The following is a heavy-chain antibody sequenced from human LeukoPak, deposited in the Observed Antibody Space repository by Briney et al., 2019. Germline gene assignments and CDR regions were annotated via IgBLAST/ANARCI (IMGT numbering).Heavy chain of an antibody. V-gene: IGHV4-59*01. D-gene: IGHD5-12*01. Sequence: PSETLSLTCTVSGGSISSYYWSWIRQPPGKGLEWIGYIYHSGSTNYNPSLKSRVTMSVDTSKNQFSLKLSSVTAADTAVYYCARDGYSAHDGLWGRGTLVTVSS. J-gene: IGHJ4*02. CDR1: GGSISSYY. CDR2: IYHSGST. CDR3: ARDGYSAHDGL.